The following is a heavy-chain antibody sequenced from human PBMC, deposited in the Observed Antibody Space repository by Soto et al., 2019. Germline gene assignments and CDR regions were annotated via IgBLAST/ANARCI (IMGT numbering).Heavy chain of an antibody. J-gene: IGHJ4*02. Sequence: ETLSLTCTVSGGSISSYYWSWIRQPPGKGLEWIGYIYYSGGTNYNPSLKSRVTISVDTSKNQFSLKLSSVTAADTAVYYCARQRDSSGYYFHLDYWGQGTLVTVSS. CDR1: GGSISSYY. CDR3: ARQRDSSGYYFHLDY. V-gene: IGHV4-59*01. CDR2: IYYSGGT. D-gene: IGHD3-22*01.